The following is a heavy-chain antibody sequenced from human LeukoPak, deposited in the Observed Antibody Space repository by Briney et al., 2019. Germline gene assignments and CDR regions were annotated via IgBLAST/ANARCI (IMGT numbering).Heavy chain of an antibody. CDR1: GYIFTGYY. CDR3: ARGAEQQRLAHFDY. D-gene: IGHD6-13*01. CDR2: INPNNGGT. V-gene: IGHV1-2*02. J-gene: IGHJ4*02. Sequence: ASLKASCKASGYIFTGYYMHWVRQAPGQGLEWMGWINPNNGGTKSAQKFQGRVTMTRDTSISTAYMELSSLRSDDTAIYYCARGAEQQRLAHFDYWGQGTLVTVSS.